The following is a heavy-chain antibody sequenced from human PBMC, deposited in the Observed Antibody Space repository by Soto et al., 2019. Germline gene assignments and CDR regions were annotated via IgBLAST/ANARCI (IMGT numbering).Heavy chain of an antibody. CDR2: IYHSGST. J-gene: IGHJ3*02. Sequence: PSETLSLTCAVSGGSISSSNWWSWVRQPPGKGLEWIGEIYHSGSTNYNPSLKSRVTISVDKSKNQFSLKLSSVTAADTAVYYCARDPEIDIVVVVAAGGNAFDIWGQGTMVTVSS. V-gene: IGHV4-4*02. D-gene: IGHD2-15*01. CDR3: ARDPEIDIVVVVAAGGNAFDI. CDR1: GGSISSSNW.